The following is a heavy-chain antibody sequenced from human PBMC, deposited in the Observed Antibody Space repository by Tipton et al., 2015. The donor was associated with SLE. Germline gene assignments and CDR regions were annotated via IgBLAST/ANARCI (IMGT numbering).Heavy chain of an antibody. CDR3: TRAEFSSNWYMYWHFDL. V-gene: IGHV4-34*01. D-gene: IGHD6-13*01. J-gene: IGHJ2*01. CDR1: GRSFIGSY. CDR2: IDHSGVT. Sequence: TLSLTCAVYGRSFIGSYWTWIRQPPGKGLEWIGDIDHSGVTHYNPSLKSRVTISRDTSGNQFSLNLSSVTASDTAVYFCTRAEFSSNWYMYWHFDLWGRCTLVTVSS.